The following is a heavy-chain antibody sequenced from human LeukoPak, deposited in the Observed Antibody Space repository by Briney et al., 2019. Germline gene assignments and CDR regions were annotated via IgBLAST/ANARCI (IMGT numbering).Heavy chain of an antibody. D-gene: IGHD2-21*02. Sequence: VASVKVSRKASGGTFSSYAISWVRQAPGQGLEWMGGIIPIFGTANYAQKFQGRVTITTDESTSTAYMELSSLRSEDTAVYYCARGYCGGDCYPRRVVHDAFDIWGQGTMVTVSS. J-gene: IGHJ3*02. CDR3: ARGYCGGDCYPRRVVHDAFDI. CDR2: IIPIFGTA. V-gene: IGHV1-69*05. CDR1: GGTFSSYA.